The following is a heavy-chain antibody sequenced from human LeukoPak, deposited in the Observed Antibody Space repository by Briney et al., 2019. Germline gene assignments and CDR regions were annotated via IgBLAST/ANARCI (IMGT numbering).Heavy chain of an antibody. D-gene: IGHD3-22*01. V-gene: IGHV3-30*02. J-gene: IGHJ4*02. Sequence: GGSLRLSCAASGFTFSSYGMHWVRQAPGKGLEWVAFIRYDGSNKYYADSVKGRFTISRDNSKNTLYLQMNSLRAEDTAVYYCARVYTSGYSLDYWGQGTLVTVSS. CDR3: ARVYTSGYSLDY. CDR1: GFTFSSYG. CDR2: IRYDGSNK.